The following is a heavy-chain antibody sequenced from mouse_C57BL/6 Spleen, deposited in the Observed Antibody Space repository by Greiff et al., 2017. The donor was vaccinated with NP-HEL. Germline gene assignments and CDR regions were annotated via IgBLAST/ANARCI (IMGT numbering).Heavy chain of an antibody. Sequence: VQLKQSGPELVKPGASVKISCKASGYSFTGYYMNWVKQSPEKSLEWIGEINPSTGGTTYNQKFKAKATLTVDKSSSTAYMQLKSLTSEDSAVYYCARGEGYYYWGQGTSVTVSS. V-gene: IGHV1-42*01. CDR1: GYSFTGYY. D-gene: IGHD2-3*01. J-gene: IGHJ4*01. CDR3: ARGEGYYY. CDR2: INPSTGGT.